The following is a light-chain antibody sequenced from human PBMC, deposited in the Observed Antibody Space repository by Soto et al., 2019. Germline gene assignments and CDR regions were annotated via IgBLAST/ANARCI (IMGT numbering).Light chain of an antibody. V-gene: IGKV1-27*01. Sequence: IQMTQSPSSLSASVGDRVTITCRASQDISIFLAWYQQKPGTIPKLLIYSASTLQSGVPSRFSGSGFGTDFPPPLSNLQAEGGSTFYCQKYNSVPVTFGQGTRLEIK. CDR3: QKYNSVPVT. CDR2: SAS. CDR1: QDISIF. J-gene: IGKJ5*01.